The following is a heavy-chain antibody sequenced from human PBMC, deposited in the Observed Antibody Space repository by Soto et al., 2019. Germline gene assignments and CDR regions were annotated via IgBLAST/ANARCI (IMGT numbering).Heavy chain of an antibody. CDR1: GFTFSSYG. Sequence: QVQLVESGGGVVQPGRSLRLSCAVSGFTFSSYGMHWVRQAPGKGLEWVAVISYDGSNKYYADSVKGRFTISRDNSKNLLHLQMNSLGAEDTAVYYCAKQVTPHSSGWPDAFDIWGQGTMVSVSS. V-gene: IGHV3-30*18. CDR3: AKQVTPHSSGWPDAFDI. CDR2: ISYDGSNK. J-gene: IGHJ3*02. D-gene: IGHD6-19*01.